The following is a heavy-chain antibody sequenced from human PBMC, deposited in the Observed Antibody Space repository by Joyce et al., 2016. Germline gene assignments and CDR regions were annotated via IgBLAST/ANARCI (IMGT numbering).Heavy chain of an antibody. Sequence: EVQLVESGGGLVQPGGSLRLSCEASGFTISPYWMSWVRRAPGKGVEGVDNIKQDGSESYYVDSVKGRFTISRDNAKNSLSLQMKSLRAEDTAVYHCARQSQNGGYYPDHFHQWGQGTLVTVSS. CDR1: GFTISPYW. V-gene: IGHV3-7*03. J-gene: IGHJ1*01. CDR2: IKQDGSES. D-gene: IGHD3-22*01. CDR3: ARQSQNGGYYPDHFHQ.